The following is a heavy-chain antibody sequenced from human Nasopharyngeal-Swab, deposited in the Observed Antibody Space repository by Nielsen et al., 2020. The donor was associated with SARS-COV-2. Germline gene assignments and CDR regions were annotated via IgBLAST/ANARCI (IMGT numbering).Heavy chain of an antibody. J-gene: IGHJ4*02. CDR1: GFTFSSYA. CDR3: ARDPDDYVWGGEGVFDY. D-gene: IGHD3-16*01. CDR2: ISYDGSNK. V-gene: IGHV3-30-3*01. Sequence: GESLKISCAASGFTFSSYAMHWVRQAPGKGLEWVAVISYDGSNKYYADSVKGRFTISRDNSKNTLYLKMNSLRAEDTAVYYCARDPDDYVWGGEGVFDYWGQGTLVTVSS.